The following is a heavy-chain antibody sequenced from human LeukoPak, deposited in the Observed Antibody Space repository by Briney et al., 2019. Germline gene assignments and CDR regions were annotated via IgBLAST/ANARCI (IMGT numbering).Heavy chain of an antibody. CDR1: GFTFSSYA. J-gene: IGHJ4*02. V-gene: IGHV3-64*01. D-gene: IGHD3-3*01. CDR3: ARGYDFWSGYWSHSDY. CDR2: ISSNGGST. Sequence: GGSLRLSCAASGFTFSSYAMHWVRQAPGEGLEYVSAISSNGGSTYCANSVKGRFTISRDNSKNTLYLQMGSLRAEDMAVYYCARGYDFWSGYWSHSDYWGQGTLVTVSS.